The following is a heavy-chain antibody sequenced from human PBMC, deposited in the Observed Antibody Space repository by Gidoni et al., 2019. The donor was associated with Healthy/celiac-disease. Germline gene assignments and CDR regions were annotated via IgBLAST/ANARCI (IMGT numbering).Heavy chain of an antibody. CDR2: IIPILGIA. Sequence: QVQLVQSGAEVKKPGSSVKVSCKASGGTFSSYAISWVRQAPGQGLEWMGRIIPILGIANYAQKFQGRVTITADKSTSTAYMELSSLRSEDTAVYYCARDVIVVVPAAMRGYYYYMDVWGKGTTVTVSS. J-gene: IGHJ6*03. CDR1: GGTFSSYA. D-gene: IGHD2-2*01. V-gene: IGHV1-69*04. CDR3: ARDVIVVVPAAMRGYYYYMDV.